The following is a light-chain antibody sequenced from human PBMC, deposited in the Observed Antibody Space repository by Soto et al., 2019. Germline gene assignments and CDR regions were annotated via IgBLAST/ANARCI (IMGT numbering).Light chain of an antibody. J-gene: IGKJ2*01. CDR3: QQYYSTPDT. Sequence: DIVMTQSPDSLAVSLGERATINCKSSQSVLYSSNNKNYLAWYQQKPGQPPKLLIYWASTRESGVPDRFSGSGSGTDFTLTISIRQAEDVAVYYCQQYYSTPDTFGQGTNLEIK. CDR2: WAS. V-gene: IGKV4-1*01. CDR1: QSVLYSSNNKNY.